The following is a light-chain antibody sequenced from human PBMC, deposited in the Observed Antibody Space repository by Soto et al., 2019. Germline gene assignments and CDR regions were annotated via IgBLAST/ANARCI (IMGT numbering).Light chain of an antibody. CDR2: DAS. V-gene: IGKV3-11*01. CDR3: QQRSNWPPIT. Sequence: ETVLTQSPATLSLSPGERATLSCRASQSISSYLAWYQQKPGQAPRLLIYDASNRATGIPARFSGSGSGTDFTLTISSLEPEDFAVYYCQQRSNWPPITFGQGTRLEN. J-gene: IGKJ5*01. CDR1: QSISSY.